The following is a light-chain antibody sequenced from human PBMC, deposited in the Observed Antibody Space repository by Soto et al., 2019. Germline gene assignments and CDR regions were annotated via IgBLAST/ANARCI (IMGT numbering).Light chain of an antibody. CDR3: QQYGSSSTT. J-gene: IGKJ5*01. CDR1: QSVSSSY. Sequence: EIVLTQSPGTLSLSPGESGTLSCRASQSVSSSYLAWYQQKPGQAPRLLIYGASSRATDIPDRFSGSGSGTDFTLTISRLEPEDFAVYYCQQYGSSSTTFGQGTRLEIK. CDR2: GAS. V-gene: IGKV3-20*01.